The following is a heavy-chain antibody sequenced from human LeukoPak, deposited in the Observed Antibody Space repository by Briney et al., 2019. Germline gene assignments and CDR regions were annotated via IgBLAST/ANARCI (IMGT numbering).Heavy chain of an antibody. J-gene: IGHJ4*02. CDR1: GFTFSSYE. V-gene: IGHV3-48*03. Sequence: PGGSLRLSCAASGFTFSSYEMNWVRQAPGKGLEWVSYISSSGRTIYYADSVKGRFTISRDNAQKTLYLKMNSLRAQATAVYYCARASIWNDSDFEYWGQGTLVTVAS. D-gene: IGHD1-1*01. CDR2: ISSSGRTI. CDR3: ARASIWNDSDFEY.